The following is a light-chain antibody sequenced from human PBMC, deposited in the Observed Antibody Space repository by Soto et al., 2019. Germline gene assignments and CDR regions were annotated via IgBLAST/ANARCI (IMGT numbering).Light chain of an antibody. J-gene: IGKJ4*01. V-gene: IGKV3-15*01. CDR1: QSVNSN. CDR3: QQYNDWPLT. CDR2: GAS. Sequence: KVMTQSPATLSVSPGERATLSCRASQSVNSNLAWYQQKPGQAPRLLIYGASTRATGIPARFSGSASGTEFTLTISSLQSEDFAVYYCQQYNDWPLTFGGGNKVEIK.